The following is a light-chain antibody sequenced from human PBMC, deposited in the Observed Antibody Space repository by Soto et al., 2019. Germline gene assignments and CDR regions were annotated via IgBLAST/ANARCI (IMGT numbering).Light chain of an antibody. V-gene: IGLV1-40*01. Sequence: QSVLTQPPSVSGAPGQRVTISCTGSSSNIGAGYDVHWYQQLPGTAPKLLIYGNSNRPSGVPDRFSGSKSGTSASVAITGLQAEDEADYYCQSYDSSLSGSDVVFGGGTKLTVL. CDR3: QSYDSSLSGSDVV. CDR2: GNS. CDR1: SSNIGAGYD. J-gene: IGLJ2*01.